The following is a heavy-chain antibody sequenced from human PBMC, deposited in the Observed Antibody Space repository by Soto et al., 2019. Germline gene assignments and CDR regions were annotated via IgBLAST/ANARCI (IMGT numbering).Heavy chain of an antibody. J-gene: IGHJ4*02. CDR1: GFTFSSYG. CDR2: IWYDGSNK. Sequence: GGSLRLSCAASGFTFSSYGMHWVRQAPGKGLEWVAVIWYDGSNKYYADSVKGRFTISRDNSKNTLYLQMNSLRAEDTAVYYCARGGPYGDYESIIDYWGQGTLVTVSS. D-gene: IGHD4-17*01. V-gene: IGHV3-33*01. CDR3: ARGGPYGDYESIIDY.